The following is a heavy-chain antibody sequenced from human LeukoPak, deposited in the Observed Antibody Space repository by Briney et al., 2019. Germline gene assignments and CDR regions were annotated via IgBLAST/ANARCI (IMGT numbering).Heavy chain of an antibody. V-gene: IGHV5-10-1*01. Sequence: PGASLLISCNGSGSSFTSYWITWVRPLPGRGLEWMGRIDPSDSYTKYSPSFQGHVTISADKSISTAYLQWSSLKASDTAMYYCARRPGTVVDWCDPWGRGTLVTVSS. D-gene: IGHD1-26*01. J-gene: IGHJ5*02. CDR3: ARRPGTVVDWCDP. CDR1: GSSFTSYW. CDR2: IDPSDSYT.